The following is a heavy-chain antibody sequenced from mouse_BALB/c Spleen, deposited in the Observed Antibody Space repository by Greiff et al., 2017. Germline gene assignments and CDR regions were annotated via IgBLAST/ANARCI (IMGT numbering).Heavy chain of an antibody. J-gene: IGHJ4*01. Sequence: DVQLQESGPGLVKPSQSLSLTCSVTGYSITSGYYWNWIRQFPGNKLEWMGYISYDGSNNYNPSLKNRISITRDTSKNQFFLKLNSVTTEDTATYYCARALYDGAMDYWGQGTSVTVSS. D-gene: IGHD2-12*01. CDR1: GYSITSGYY. V-gene: IGHV3-6*02. CDR2: ISYDGSN. CDR3: ARALYDGAMDY.